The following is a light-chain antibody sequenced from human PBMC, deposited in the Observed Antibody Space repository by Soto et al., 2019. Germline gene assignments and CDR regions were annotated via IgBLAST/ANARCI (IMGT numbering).Light chain of an antibody. CDR3: MQALQTPPT. CDR1: QSLLHSNGYNY. V-gene: IGKV2-28*01. CDR2: LGS. Sequence: DIVMTQSPLSLPVTPGEPASISCRSSQSLLHSNGYNYLDWYLQKPGQSPQLLIYLGSNRASGVPDRFSGSGSGTDCTLKISRVEDEDVGVYYCMQALQTPPTFGQGTKVEIK. J-gene: IGKJ1*01.